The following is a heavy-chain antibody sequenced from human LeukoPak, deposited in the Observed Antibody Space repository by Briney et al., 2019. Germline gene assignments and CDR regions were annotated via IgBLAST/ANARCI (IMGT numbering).Heavy chain of an antibody. CDR3: AKGRCSSTSCYPNYFDY. CDR1: GFTFSSYG. Sequence: PGGSLRLSCAASGFTFSSYGMHWVRQAPGRGLEWVAVISYDGSNKYYADSVKGRFTISRDNSKNTLYLQMNSLRAEDTAVYYCAKGRCSSTSCYPNYFDYWGQGTLVTVSS. CDR2: ISYDGSNK. J-gene: IGHJ4*02. V-gene: IGHV3-30*18. D-gene: IGHD2-2*01.